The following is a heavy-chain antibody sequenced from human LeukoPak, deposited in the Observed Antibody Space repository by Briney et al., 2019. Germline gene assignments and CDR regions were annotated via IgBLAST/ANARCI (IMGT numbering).Heavy chain of an antibody. Sequence: GASVKVSCKASGYTFTSYDTNWVRQATGQGLEWMGWMNPNSGNTGYAQKFQGRVTMTRNTSISTAYMELSSLRSVDTAVYYCARSSSSNYYYGMDVWGQGTTVTVSS. J-gene: IGHJ6*02. V-gene: IGHV1-8*01. D-gene: IGHD6-6*01. CDR2: MNPNSGNT. CDR1: GYTFTSYD. CDR3: ARSSSSNYYYGMDV.